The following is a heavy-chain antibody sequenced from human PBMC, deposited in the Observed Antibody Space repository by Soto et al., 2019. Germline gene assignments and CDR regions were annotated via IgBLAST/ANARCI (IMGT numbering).Heavy chain of an antibody. Sequence: TSETLSLTCAVYRGALSGYSWNWIRQPPGKGLEWIGEINYSEDTNPTYNPSLKSRVTISADRTNNQLFLRLTSVTAADTAIYYCARDHDSVWGRHRNWLGLWGQGTPVTVSS. D-gene: IGHD3-16*01. CDR3: ARDHDSVWGRHRNWLGL. V-gene: IGHV4-34*01. CDR2: INYSEDT. J-gene: IGHJ5*02. CDR1: RGALSGYS.